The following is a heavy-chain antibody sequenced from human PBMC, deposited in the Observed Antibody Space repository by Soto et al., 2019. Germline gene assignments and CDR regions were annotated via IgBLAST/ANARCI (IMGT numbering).Heavy chain of an antibody. V-gene: IGHV3-11*06. D-gene: IGHD2-15*01. Sequence: GGSLRLSFAASRFIFSDYYMSWIRQAPGKGLEWVSYVSGSGSYTNYADSVKGRFTIYRDNAKNSLYLQMNSLMADTTAVYYCAIVPGGSDDAFDIWRQWTMVTVSS. CDR2: VSGSGSYT. J-gene: IGHJ3*02. CDR3: AIVPGGSDDAFDI. CDR1: RFIFSDYY.